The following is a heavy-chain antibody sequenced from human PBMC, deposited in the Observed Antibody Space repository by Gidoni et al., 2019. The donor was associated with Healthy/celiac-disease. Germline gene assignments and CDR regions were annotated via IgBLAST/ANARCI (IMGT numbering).Heavy chain of an antibody. V-gene: IGHV3-30*18. CDR3: AKDLVVAAKSTPLVXP. Sequence: QVQLVESGGGVVQPGRSLRLSCAASGFTFSSYGMHWVRQAPGKGLEWVAVISYDGSNKYYADSVKGRFTISRDNSKNTLYLQMNSLRAEDTAVYYCAKDLVVAAKSTPLVXPWGQGTLVTVSS. D-gene: IGHD2-15*01. CDR1: GFTFSSYG. CDR2: ISYDGSNK. J-gene: IGHJ5*02.